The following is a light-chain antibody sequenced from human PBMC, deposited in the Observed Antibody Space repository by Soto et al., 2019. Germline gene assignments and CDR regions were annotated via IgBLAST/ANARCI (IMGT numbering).Light chain of an antibody. Sequence: QAVVTQPPSASGTPGQRVTISCSGSSSNIGSNTVNWYQHLPGTAPKLLIYSNNERPSGVPHRFSGSKTGTSASLAISGLQSEDEADYYCAAWDDSLNGVLFGGGTKVTVL. CDR1: SSNIGSNT. CDR3: AAWDDSLNGVL. J-gene: IGLJ2*01. CDR2: SNN. V-gene: IGLV1-44*01.